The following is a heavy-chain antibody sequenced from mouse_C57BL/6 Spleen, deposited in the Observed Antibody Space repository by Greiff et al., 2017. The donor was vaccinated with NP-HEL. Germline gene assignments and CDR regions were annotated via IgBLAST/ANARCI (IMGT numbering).Heavy chain of an antibody. Sequence: LVESGAELARPGASVKLSCKASGYTFTSYGISWVKQRTGQGLEWIGEIYPRSGNTYYNEKFKGKATLTADKSSSTAYMELRSLTSEDSAVYFCARGPGEGFAYWGQGTLVTVSA. J-gene: IGHJ3*01. CDR1: GYTFTSYG. CDR3: ARGPGEGFAY. CDR2: IYPRSGNT. V-gene: IGHV1-81*01. D-gene: IGHD3-2*02.